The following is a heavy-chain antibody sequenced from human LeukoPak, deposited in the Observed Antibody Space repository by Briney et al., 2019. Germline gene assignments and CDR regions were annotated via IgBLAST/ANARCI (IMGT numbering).Heavy chain of an antibody. CDR1: GGSISSSSYY. CDR3: ARLPDYYYSYMDV. CDR2: IYYSGST. V-gene: IGHV4-39*01. J-gene: IGHJ6*03. Sequence: SETLSLTCSVSGGSISSSSYYWGWIRQPPGKGLEWIGSIYYSGSTYYNPSLKSRATISVDTSKNQSSLKLSSVTAADTAVYYCARLPDYYYSYMDVWGKGTTVTISS. D-gene: IGHD1-14*01.